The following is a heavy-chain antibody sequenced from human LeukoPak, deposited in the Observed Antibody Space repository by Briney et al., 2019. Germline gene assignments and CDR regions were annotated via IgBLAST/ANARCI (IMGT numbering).Heavy chain of an antibody. CDR3: ASEFSSGWFAADY. CDR1: GFTFSYYA. J-gene: IGHJ4*02. V-gene: IGHV3-30-3*01. Sequence: GGSLRLPCAASGFTFSYYALPWVRQAPGKGLEWVAVILSDGSNAYYADSVRGRFTISRDNSKNTLYLQMNSLRVEDTALYYCASEFSSGWFAADYWGQGALVTVSS. CDR2: ILSDGSNA. D-gene: IGHD6-19*01.